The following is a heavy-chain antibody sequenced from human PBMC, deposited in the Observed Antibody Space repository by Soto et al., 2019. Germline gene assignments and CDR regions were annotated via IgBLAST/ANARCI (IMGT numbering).Heavy chain of an antibody. CDR2: VSWNSEIV. CDR3: AKDRGPCSGNKCSSLYYYYGMDV. Sequence: PGGSLRLSCEASGFKFGDYAMHWVRQAPGKGLEWVSGVSWNSEIVGYADSVKGRFTISRDNAKNSLYLEMNSLRTEDTALYYCAKDRGPCSGNKCSSLYYYYGMDVWGQGTPVTVSS. D-gene: IGHD2-15*01. V-gene: IGHV3-9*01. CDR1: GFKFGDYA. J-gene: IGHJ6*02.